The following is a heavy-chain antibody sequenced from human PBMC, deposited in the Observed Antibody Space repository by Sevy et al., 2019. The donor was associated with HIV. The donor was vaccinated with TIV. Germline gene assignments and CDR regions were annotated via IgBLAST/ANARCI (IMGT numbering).Heavy chain of an antibody. CDR1: GGTFSNYA. CDR3: ADSYFDSSGYSPLYYYGMDV. Sequence: ASVKVSCKASGGTFSNYAISWVRQAPGQGLEWMGGFIPMFDTANYAQKFQGKVTLTAEGSTTTAYMELSSLRSDDTAVYYCADSYFDSSGYSPLYYYGMDVWGQGTTVTVSS. CDR2: FIPMFDTA. J-gene: IGHJ6*02. V-gene: IGHV1-69*13. D-gene: IGHD3-22*01.